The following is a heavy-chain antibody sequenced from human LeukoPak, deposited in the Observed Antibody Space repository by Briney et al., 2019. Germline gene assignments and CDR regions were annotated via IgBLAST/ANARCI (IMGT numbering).Heavy chain of an antibody. Sequence: SETLSLTCSVSGVSMSSNYWSWIRQPPGKGLEWIGYIYYSGNTNYNPSLRSRVTISVDTSKNQFSLKLSSVTAADTAVYYCARVLSPGDVYSSSWYGWFDPWGQGTLVTVST. D-gene: IGHD6-13*01. V-gene: IGHV4-59*01. CDR2: IYYSGNT. J-gene: IGHJ5*02. CDR3: ARVLSPGDVYSSSWYGWFDP. CDR1: GVSMSSNY.